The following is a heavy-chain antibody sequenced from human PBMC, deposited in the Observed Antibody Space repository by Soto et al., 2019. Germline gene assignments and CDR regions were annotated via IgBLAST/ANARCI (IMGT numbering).Heavy chain of an antibody. D-gene: IGHD2-15*01. CDR1: GFTFSQYG. Sequence: QVQLVESGGGVVRPGRSLRLSCAASGFTFSQYGMHWVRQAPGKGLEWVATVSNDGRNKYYADSVKGRFTISRDNSKNTLRLHMNSLRAEETAVYRCAKDLRGRLGGEGYCNGKDCHLDFWGQGTLVTASS. V-gene: IGHV3-30*18. CDR2: VSNDGRNK. J-gene: IGHJ4*02. CDR3: AKDLRGRLGGEGYCNGKDCHLDF.